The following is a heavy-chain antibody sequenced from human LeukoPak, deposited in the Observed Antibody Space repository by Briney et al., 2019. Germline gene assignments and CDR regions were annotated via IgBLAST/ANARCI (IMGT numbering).Heavy chain of an antibody. V-gene: IGHV3-23*01. D-gene: IGHD1-1*01. CDR3: AKDFVRYNIQFDY. CDR2: ISGGGAGT. CDR1: GLIFSFYA. J-gene: IGHJ4*02. Sequence: GGSLRLSGAALGLIFSFYAMSGVRQAPGKGLEWVSSISGGGAGTYYADSVRGRFTISRDNSKNTLYLQMNSLRAEDTALYYCAKDFVRYNIQFDYWGQGALVTVSS.